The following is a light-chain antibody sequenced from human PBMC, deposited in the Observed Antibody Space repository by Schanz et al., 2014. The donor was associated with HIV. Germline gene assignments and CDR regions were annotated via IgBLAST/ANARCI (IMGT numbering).Light chain of an antibody. CDR2: EGS. V-gene: IGLV2-14*01. CDR3: ASYTTSHTFV. CDR1: SSDVGGYNY. Sequence: QSALTQPPSASGSPGQSITISCTGTSSDVGGYNYVSWYQQHPGKAPKLMIYEGSKRPSGVSNRFSGSKSGNTASLTISGLQAEDEADYYCASYTTSHTFVFGTGTKLTVL. J-gene: IGLJ1*01.